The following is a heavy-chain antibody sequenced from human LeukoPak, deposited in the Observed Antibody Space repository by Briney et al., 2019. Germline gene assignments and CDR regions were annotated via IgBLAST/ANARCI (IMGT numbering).Heavy chain of an antibody. CDR1: GGSFSGYY. CDR2: INHSGST. Sequence: PSETLSLTCAVYGGSFSGYYWSWIRQPPGKGLEWIGEINHSGSTNYNPSLKSRVTISVDTSKNQFSLKLSSVTAADTAVYYCAGGELVAAAGFDYWGQGTLVTVSS. D-gene: IGHD6-13*01. V-gene: IGHV4-34*01. CDR3: AGGELVAAAGFDY. J-gene: IGHJ4*02.